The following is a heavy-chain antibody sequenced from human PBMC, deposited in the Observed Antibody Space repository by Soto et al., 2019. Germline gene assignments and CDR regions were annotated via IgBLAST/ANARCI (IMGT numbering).Heavy chain of an antibody. Sequence: EVQLVESGGGLVQPGGSLRLSCAASGFTFSSYSMNWVRQAPGKGLEWVSYISSSSSTIYYADSVKGRFTISRDNAKNSLYLQINNLREEDTAVYYCARDDWNYAIDAFDSWGQGTMVTVSS. V-gene: IGHV3-48*02. D-gene: IGHD1-7*01. CDR2: ISSSSSTI. J-gene: IGHJ3*02. CDR1: GFTFSSYS. CDR3: ARDDWNYAIDAFDS.